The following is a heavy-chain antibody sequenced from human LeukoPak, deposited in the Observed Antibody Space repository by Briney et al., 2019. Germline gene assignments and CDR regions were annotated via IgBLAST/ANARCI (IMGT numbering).Heavy chain of an antibody. V-gene: IGHV3-53*01. Sequence: GGSLRLSCAASGFTVSSNYMTWVRQAPGKGLEWVSVIYSDGRTYYADSVKGRFTISRDNSKNTLYLQMNSLRAEDTAVYYCAKGGFLGSYYVWVDYWGQGTLVTVSS. CDR2: IYSDGRT. D-gene: IGHD1-26*01. CDR1: GFTVSSNY. CDR3: AKGGFLGSYYVWVDY. J-gene: IGHJ4*02.